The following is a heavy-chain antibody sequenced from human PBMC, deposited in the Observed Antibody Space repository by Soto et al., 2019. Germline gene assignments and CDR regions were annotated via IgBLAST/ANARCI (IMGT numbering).Heavy chain of an antibody. J-gene: IGHJ4*02. D-gene: IGHD6-6*01. CDR2: ISASGGST. CDR3: AKDRTQYSSSPFDY. CDR1: GFTFSNYA. V-gene: IGHV3-23*01. Sequence: GGSLRLSCAASGFTFSNYAKSWVRQAPGKGLEWVSTISASGGSTYYADSVKGRFTISRDNSKNTLYLQMNSLRVEDTAVYYCAKDRTQYSSSPFDYWGQGTLVTVSS.